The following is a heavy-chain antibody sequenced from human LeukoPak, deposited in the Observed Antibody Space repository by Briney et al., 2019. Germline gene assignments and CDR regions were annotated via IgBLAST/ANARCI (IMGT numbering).Heavy chain of an antibody. CDR2: ISGSGGST. CDR1: GFTVSSNY. Sequence: PGGSLRLSCAASGFTVSSNYMSWVRQAPGKGLEWVSAISGSGGSTYYADSVKGRFTISRDNSKNTLYLQMNSLRAEDTGVYYCAKDPLAGYSSGWYYFDYWGQGTLVTVSS. D-gene: IGHD6-19*01. J-gene: IGHJ4*02. CDR3: AKDPLAGYSSGWYYFDY. V-gene: IGHV3-23*01.